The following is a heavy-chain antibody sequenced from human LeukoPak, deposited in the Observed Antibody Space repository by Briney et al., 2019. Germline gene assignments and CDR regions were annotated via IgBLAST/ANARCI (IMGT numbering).Heavy chain of an antibody. CDR2: TSYDGSNK. J-gene: IGHJ4*02. V-gene: IGHV3-30-3*01. D-gene: IGHD5-18*01. Sequence: PGRSLRLSCAASGFTFSSYAMHWVRQAPGKGLEWVAVTSYDGSNKYYADSVKGRFTISRDNSKNTLYLQMNSLRAEDTAVYYCARDLGTAMVLASFDYWGQGTLVTVSS. CDR1: GFTFSSYA. CDR3: ARDLGTAMVLASFDY.